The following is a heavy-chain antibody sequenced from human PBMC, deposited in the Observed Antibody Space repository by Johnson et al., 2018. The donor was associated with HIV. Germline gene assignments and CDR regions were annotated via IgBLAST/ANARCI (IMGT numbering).Heavy chain of an antibody. CDR2: ISGSGGST. Sequence: VHLVESGGGLIQPGGSLRLSCAASGFTFSSYAMSWVRQAPGKGLEWVSAISGSGGSTSYADSVKGRFTISRDNAKNTLYLQMNSLRSEDTAVYYCARGDTMIVVVDNAFDIWGQGTMVTVSS. D-gene: IGHD3-22*01. V-gene: IGHV3-23*04. CDR1: GFTFSSYA. CDR3: ARGDTMIVVVDNAFDI. J-gene: IGHJ3*02.